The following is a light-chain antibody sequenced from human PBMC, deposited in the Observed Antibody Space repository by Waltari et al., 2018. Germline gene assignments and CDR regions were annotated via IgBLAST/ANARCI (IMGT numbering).Light chain of an antibody. CDR3: SSYGGTYFV. Sequence: QSALTQPRSVSGSPGQSVTISCTGTSNDVGGYPYVSWYQHHPGDVPKLMIYDVTQRPSGVPDRFSGSKSGNTASLTISGLQADDEADYYCSSYGGTYFVFGGGTRLTVL. J-gene: IGLJ2*01. CDR1: SNDVGGYPY. CDR2: DVT. V-gene: IGLV2-11*01.